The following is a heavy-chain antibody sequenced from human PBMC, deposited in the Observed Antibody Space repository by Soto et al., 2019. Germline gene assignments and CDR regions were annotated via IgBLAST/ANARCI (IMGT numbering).Heavy chain of an antibody. J-gene: IGHJ4*02. Sequence: SETLSLTCIVSGGSISSSNWWSWVRQPPGKGLEWIGEIYHSGITNYNPSLTSRVTISVDKSKNQFSLNLTSVAAADTAVYYCARVLAAARSYLDSWGQGTLVTVSS. D-gene: IGHD2-15*01. CDR1: GGSISSSNW. V-gene: IGHV4-4*02. CDR3: ARVLAAARSYLDS. CDR2: IYHSGIT.